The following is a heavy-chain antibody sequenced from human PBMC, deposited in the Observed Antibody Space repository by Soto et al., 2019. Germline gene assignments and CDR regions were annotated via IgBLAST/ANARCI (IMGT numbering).Heavy chain of an antibody. D-gene: IGHD2-15*01. CDR3: ARAQNVRLYCSGGSCRGGVFDI. CDR1: GYTFTSYY. V-gene: IGHV1-46*03. Sequence: ASVKVSCKASGYTFTSYYMHWVRQAPGQGLEWMGIINPSGGSTSYAQKFQGRVTMTRDTSTSTVYMELSSLRSEDTAVYYCARAQNVRLYCSGGSCRGGVFDIWGKGTMVTVSS. J-gene: IGHJ3*02. CDR2: INPSGGST.